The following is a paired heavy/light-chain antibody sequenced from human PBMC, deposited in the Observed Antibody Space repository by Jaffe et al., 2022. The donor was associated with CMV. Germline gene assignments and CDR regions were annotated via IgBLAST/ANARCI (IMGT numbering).Light chain of an antibody. CDR1: QSVSSDY. V-gene: IGKV3-20*01. Sequence: EIVLTQSPGTLSLSPGERATLSCRASQSVSSDYLAWYQEKPGQAPRLLIYGASSRASGIPDRFSGSGSGTDFTLTISRLEPGDFAVYYCQQYASSPLTFGPGTKVDIK. J-gene: IGKJ3*01. CDR2: GAS. CDR3: QQYASSPLT.
Heavy chain of an antibody. D-gene: IGHD3-10*01. J-gene: IGHJ4*02. CDR3: AKMYPYYYGSTNFYNFPFDY. V-gene: IGHV3-23*01. CDR1: GFNFKKYA. Sequence: EVQLLESGGGLVQPGGSLRLSCVASGFNFKKYAMTWVRQAPGKALEWVSTISDSGSGIDYADSVKGRCTVSRDNSNNTLFLQVNNLKAEDTAVYYCAKMYPYYYGSTNFYNFPFDYWGQGTLVTVSS. CDR2: ISDSGSGI.